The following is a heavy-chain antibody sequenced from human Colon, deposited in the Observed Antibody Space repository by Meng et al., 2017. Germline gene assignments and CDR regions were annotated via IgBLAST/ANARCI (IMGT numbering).Heavy chain of an antibody. CDR3: VRSSGWVKTGFDP. V-gene: IGHV4-39*01. CDR1: GGSISTSGYY. D-gene: IGHD6-19*01. CDR2: IGHSGFT. J-gene: IGHJ5*02. Sequence: QPQLQESGPGLVKPSEALSLTCSGSGGSISTSGYYWGWIRQPPGKGLEWIGSIGHSGFTYYTPSLKSRVTVSIETSRNQFSLWLTSVTAADTAVYYCVRSSGWVKTGFDPWGQGTLVTVSS.